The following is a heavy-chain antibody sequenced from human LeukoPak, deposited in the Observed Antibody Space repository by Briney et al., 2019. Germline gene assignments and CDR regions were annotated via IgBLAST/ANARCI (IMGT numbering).Heavy chain of an antibody. CDR2: ISYDGSNK. V-gene: IGHV3-30*03. Sequence: GGSLRLSCAASGFTFSSYGMHWVRQAPGKGLEWVAVISYDGSNKYYADSVKGRFTISRDNSKNTLYLQMNSLRAEDTAVYYCARDQYGSGSPLFDPWGQGTLVTVSS. D-gene: IGHD3-10*01. J-gene: IGHJ5*02. CDR1: GFTFSSYG. CDR3: ARDQYGSGSPLFDP.